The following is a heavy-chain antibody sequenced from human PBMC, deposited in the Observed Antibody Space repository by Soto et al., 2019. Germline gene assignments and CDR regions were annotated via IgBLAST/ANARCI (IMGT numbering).Heavy chain of an antibody. CDR2: FNPSGGTT. Sequence: SVQVSCKGSGYTSTTYYLHLVRQAPGQGPEWMGIFNPSGGTTNYAQTFEGRVTMTRVTSTSTVYMELGSLRSDDTVVYHCARGRTAERHYYYSRCMVVWG. CDR3: ARGRTAERHYYYSRCMVV. CDR1: GYTSTTYY. V-gene: IGHV1-46*01. D-gene: IGHD2-21*02. J-gene: IGHJ6*02.